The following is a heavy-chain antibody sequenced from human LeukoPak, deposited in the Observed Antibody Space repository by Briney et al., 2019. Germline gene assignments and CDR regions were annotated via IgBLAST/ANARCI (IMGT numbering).Heavy chain of an antibody. CDR2: ISSSGST. Sequence: SETLSLTCTVSGDSLSSGDYYWSWIRQPAGKGLEWIGRISSSGSTNYNPSLKSRVTISVDTSKNQFSLKLSSVTAADTAVYYCARDRYGGYGGFDHWGQGTLVTVSS. V-gene: IGHV4-61*10. D-gene: IGHD5-12*01. CDR1: GDSLSSGDYY. CDR3: ARDRYGGYGGFDH. J-gene: IGHJ4*02.